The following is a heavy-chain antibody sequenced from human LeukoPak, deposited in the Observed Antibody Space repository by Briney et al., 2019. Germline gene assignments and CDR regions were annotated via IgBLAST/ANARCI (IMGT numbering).Heavy chain of an antibody. CDR2: INPGSGTT. CDR3: ARGISGGSTVTYFFDY. CDR1: GYTFTSYY. D-gene: IGHD4-11*01. J-gene: IGHJ4*02. Sequence: GASAKVSCKASGYTFTSYYIHWMRQAPGQGLEWMGIINPGSGTTTYAQKFQGRVTMTRDTSTSTVYMELSSLRSEDTALYYCARGISGGSTVTYFFDYWGQGTLVTVSS. V-gene: IGHV1-46*01.